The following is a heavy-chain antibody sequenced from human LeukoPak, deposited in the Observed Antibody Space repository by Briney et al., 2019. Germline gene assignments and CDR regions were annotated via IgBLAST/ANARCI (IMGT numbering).Heavy chain of an antibody. CDR3: ARFRRDGYRFVDY. CDR2: MYYGGST. V-gene: IGHV4-39*01. J-gene: IGHJ4*02. Sequence: SETLSLTCNVSGGSISSSSYYWGWIRQPPGKGLEWIGSMYYGGSTYSNPSLKSRVTISVDTSKIQFSLKLNSVTAADTAVYYCARFRRDGYRFVDYWGQGTLVTVSS. D-gene: IGHD5-24*01. CDR1: GGSISSSSYY.